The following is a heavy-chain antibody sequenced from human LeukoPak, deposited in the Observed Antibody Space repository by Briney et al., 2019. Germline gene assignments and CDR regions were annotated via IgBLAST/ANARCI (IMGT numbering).Heavy chain of an antibody. D-gene: IGHD6-13*01. CDR1: GFTFTDYW. CDR2: IRQDGGEK. V-gene: IGHV3-7*01. Sequence: GGSLRLSCAVSGFTFTDYWMNRVRQAPGKGLEWVASIRQDGGEKSYVDSVKGRFTISRDNTKRSLYLQINMLRAEDTAVYYCARDGTAAGLYFDLWGQGTLVTVSS. J-gene: IGHJ4*01. CDR3: ARDGTAAGLYFDL.